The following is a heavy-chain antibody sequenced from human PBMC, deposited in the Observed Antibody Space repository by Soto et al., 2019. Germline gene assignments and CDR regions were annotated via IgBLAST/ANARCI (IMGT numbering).Heavy chain of an antibody. CDR2: ISGSGGTT. Sequence: PGGSLRLSCAASGFTFSSFAMNWVRQAPGRGLEWVSFISGSGGTTYYADSVKGRFAISRDNSKNTLYLQLNSLRAEDTAVYYCAKDSWASGWYDFDYWGQGILVTVSS. CDR3: AKDSWASGWYDFDY. D-gene: IGHD6-19*01. V-gene: IGHV3-23*01. CDR1: GFTFSSFA. J-gene: IGHJ4*02.